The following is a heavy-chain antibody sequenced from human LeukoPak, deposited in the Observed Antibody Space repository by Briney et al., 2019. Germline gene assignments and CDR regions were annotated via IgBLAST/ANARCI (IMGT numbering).Heavy chain of an antibody. CDR1: GFTFSSYS. Sequence: GGSLRLSCAASGFTFSSYSMTWVRQAPGKGLEWVSSISSSSSYIYYADSVKGRFTISRDNAKNSLYLQMNSLRAEDTAVYYCARVSFEGMDVWGQGTTVTVSS. CDR3: ARVSFEGMDV. CDR2: ISSSSSYI. J-gene: IGHJ6*02. V-gene: IGHV3-21*01.